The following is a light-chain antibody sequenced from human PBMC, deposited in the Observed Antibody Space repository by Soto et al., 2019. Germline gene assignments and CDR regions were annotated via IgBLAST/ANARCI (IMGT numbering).Light chain of an antibody. Sequence: QSALTQPASVSGSPGQSITISCTGTSSDVGGYNYVSWYQQHPGKAPKLMIYDVTNRPSGVSNRFSGSKSGITASLTISGLQADDEADYYCSSYSRSTAVEFGGGTKLTVL. J-gene: IGLJ2*01. CDR2: DVT. V-gene: IGLV2-14*01. CDR3: SSYSRSTAVE. CDR1: SSDVGGYNY.